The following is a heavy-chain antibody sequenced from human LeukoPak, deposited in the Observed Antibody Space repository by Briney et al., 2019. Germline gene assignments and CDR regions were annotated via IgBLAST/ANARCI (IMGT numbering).Heavy chain of an antibody. J-gene: IGHJ6*04. CDR1: GGTFSSYA. V-gene: IGHV1-69*13. D-gene: IGHD5-18*01. CDR2: IIPIFGTA. Sequence: SVKVSCKASGGTFSSYAISWVRQAPGQGLEWMGGIIPIFGTANYAQKFQGRVTITADESTSTAYMELSSLRSEDTAVYYCAISTDRYTAMVSFQDVWGEGTTVTVSS. CDR3: AISTDRYTAMVSFQDV.